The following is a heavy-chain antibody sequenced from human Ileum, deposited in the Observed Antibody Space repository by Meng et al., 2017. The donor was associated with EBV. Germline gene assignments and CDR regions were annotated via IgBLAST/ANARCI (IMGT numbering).Heavy chain of an antibody. D-gene: IGHD6-19*01. V-gene: IGHV4-39*01. CDR2: IYYSGTT. J-gene: IGHJ4*02. CDR3: ARGYSSGWYYFDS. Sequence: PQLQESGPGMVKPSETLSLTWTVSGVSIDRSSDNWGWIRQSPGKGLEWMGNIYYSGTTYYNPSLKSRVTISVDTSKNQFSLKLSSVTAADTAVYYCARGYSSGWYYFDSWGQGTLVTVSS. CDR1: GVSIDRSSDN.